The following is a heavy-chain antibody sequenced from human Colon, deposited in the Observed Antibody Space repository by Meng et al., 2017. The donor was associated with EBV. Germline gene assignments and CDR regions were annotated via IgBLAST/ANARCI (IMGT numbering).Heavy chain of an antibody. CDR3: ARQATGYCSGGSCYSGSIFDY. Sequence: VQRDVSGPGLRKPPPPLSLTCTVSGGSISIGDYYWSWIRQPPGKGLEWIGYIYYSGSTHYNPSLKSRVTISVDTSKNQFSLKVSSVTAADTAVYYCARQATGYCSGGSCYSGSIFDYWGQGTLVTVSS. J-gene: IGHJ4*02. CDR2: IYYSGST. CDR1: GGSISIGDYY. D-gene: IGHD2-15*01. V-gene: IGHV4-30-4*01.